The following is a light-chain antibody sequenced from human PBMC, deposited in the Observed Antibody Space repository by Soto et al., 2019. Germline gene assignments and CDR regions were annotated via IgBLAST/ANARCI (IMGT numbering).Light chain of an antibody. J-gene: IGLJ1*01. CDR1: SGHSSYI. CDR2: LEGSGSY. V-gene: IGLV4-60*03. CDR3: ETWDSNTHV. Sequence: QPVLTQSSSASASLGSSVKLTCTLSSGHSSYIIAWHQQQPGKAPRYLMKLEGSGSYNKGSGVPDRFSGSSSGADRYLTISNLQSEDEADYYCETWDSNTHVFGTGTKLTVI.